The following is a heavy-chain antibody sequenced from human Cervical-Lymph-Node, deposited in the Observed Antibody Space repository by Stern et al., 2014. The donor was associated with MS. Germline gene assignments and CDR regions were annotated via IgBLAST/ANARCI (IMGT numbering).Heavy chain of an antibody. V-gene: IGHV1-18*01. Sequence: VQLLESGAEVKKPGASVKVSCKASGYTLTSYGISWVRQAPGQGLEWMGWISAYNGNTNYAQKLQGRVTMTTDTSTSTAYMELRSLRSDDTAVYYCARERPIYGGNYYTRTFDYWGQGTLVTVSS. J-gene: IGHJ4*02. CDR1: GYTLTSYG. CDR3: ARERPIYGGNYYTRTFDY. CDR2: ISAYNGNT. D-gene: IGHD1-26*01.